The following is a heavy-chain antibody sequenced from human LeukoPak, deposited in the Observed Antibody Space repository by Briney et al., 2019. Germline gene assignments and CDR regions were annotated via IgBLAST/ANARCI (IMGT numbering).Heavy chain of an antibody. Sequence: GGSLRLSCAASGFTFSSYSMNWVRQAPGKGLEWVSHISSTSSNKFYADSVKGRFTISRDSAKNSVYLQMNSLRAEDTAVYYCARDPSSSWIPFDYWGQGTLVTVSS. CDR1: GFTFSSYS. V-gene: IGHV3-48*01. D-gene: IGHD6-13*01. CDR2: ISSTSSNK. J-gene: IGHJ4*02. CDR3: ARDPSSSWIPFDY.